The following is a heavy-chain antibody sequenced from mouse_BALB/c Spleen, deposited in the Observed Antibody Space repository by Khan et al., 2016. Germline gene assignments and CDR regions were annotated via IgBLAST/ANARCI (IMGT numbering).Heavy chain of an antibody. Sequence: EVELVESGGDLVKPGGSLKLSCAAPGFTFSSYGMSWVRQTPDKRLEWVATISSGGNYTYYPDSVKGRFTISRDNAKNTLYLQMNSLKSEDTAMXCCARHFPDGFYVAWFAYWGQGTLVAVSA. CDR2: ISSGGNYT. J-gene: IGHJ3*01. D-gene: IGHD2-3*01. CDR3: ARHFPDGFYVAWFAY. CDR1: GFTFSSYG. V-gene: IGHV5-6*01.